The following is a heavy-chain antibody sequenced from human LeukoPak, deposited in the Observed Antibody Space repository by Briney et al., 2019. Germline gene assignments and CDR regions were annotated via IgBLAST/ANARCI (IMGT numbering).Heavy chain of an antibody. CDR1: GFTFSSYG. CDR2: IRYDGSNK. V-gene: IGHV3-30*02. D-gene: IGHD3-10*01. J-gene: IGHJ4*02. Sequence: GGSLRLSCAASGFTFSSYGMHWVRQAPGKGLEWAAFIRYDGSNKYYADSVKGRFTISRDNSKNTLYLQMNSLRAEDTAVYYCAKDRGGSMVRGGYFDYWGQGTLATVSS. CDR3: AKDRGGSMVRGGYFDY.